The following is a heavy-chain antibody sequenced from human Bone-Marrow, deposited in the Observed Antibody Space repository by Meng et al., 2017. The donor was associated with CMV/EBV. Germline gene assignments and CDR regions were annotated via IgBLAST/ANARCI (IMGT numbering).Heavy chain of an antibody. CDR1: GGSMSGDY. Sequence: GSLRLSCTVSGGSMSGDYWSWIRQPPGKGLEWIGYMFYSGSTNYNPSLKSRVTISVDTSKNQFSLKLSSVTAADTAVYYCARGINDFWSGYTPPDYWGQGTLVTVSS. D-gene: IGHD3-3*01. CDR3: ARGINDFWSGYTPPDY. V-gene: IGHV4-59*12. J-gene: IGHJ4*02. CDR2: MFYSGST.